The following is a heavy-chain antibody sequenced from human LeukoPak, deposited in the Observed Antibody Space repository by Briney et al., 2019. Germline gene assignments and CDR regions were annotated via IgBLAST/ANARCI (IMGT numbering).Heavy chain of an antibody. CDR3: AGEYCSGGSCRQGFDY. CDR1: GYTFTDYY. CDR2: INPNSGDT. J-gene: IGHJ4*02. Sequence: ASVNVSCKASGYTFTDYYMHWVRQAPGQGLEWMGWINPNSGDTNQAQNFQGRVTLTRDTSISTAYMELSSLRSDDSAIYYCAGEYCSGGSCRQGFDYWGQGTLVTVSS. V-gene: IGHV1-2*02. D-gene: IGHD2-15*01.